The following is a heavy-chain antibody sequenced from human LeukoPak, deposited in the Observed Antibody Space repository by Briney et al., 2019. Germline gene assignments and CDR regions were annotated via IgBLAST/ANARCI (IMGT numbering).Heavy chain of an antibody. CDR3: ARDLRYYYDSSGYVHFDY. D-gene: IGHD3-22*01. CDR2: INWNGGST. V-gene: IGHV3-20*04. Sequence: GGSLRLSCAASGFTFDDYGMSWVRQAPGKGLEWVSGINWNGGSTGYADSVKGRFTISRDHAKNSLYLQMNSLRAEDTALYYCARDLRYYYDSSGYVHFDYWGQGTLVTVSS. CDR1: GFTFDDYG. J-gene: IGHJ4*02.